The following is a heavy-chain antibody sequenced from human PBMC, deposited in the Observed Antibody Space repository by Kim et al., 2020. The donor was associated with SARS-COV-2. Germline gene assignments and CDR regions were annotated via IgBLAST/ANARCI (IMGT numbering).Heavy chain of an antibody. V-gene: IGHV4-34*01. Sequence: SETLSLTCAVYGGSFSGYYWSWIRQPPGKGLEWIGEINHSGSTNYNPSLKSRVTISVDTSKNQFSLKLSSVTAADTAVYYCARKMTSRTSFDPWGQGTLVTVSS. CDR2: INHSGST. CDR3: ARKMTSRTSFDP. CDR1: GGSFSGYY. D-gene: IGHD1-7*01. J-gene: IGHJ5*02.